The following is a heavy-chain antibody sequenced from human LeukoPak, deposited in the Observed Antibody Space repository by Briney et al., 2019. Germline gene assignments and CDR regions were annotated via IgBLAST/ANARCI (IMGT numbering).Heavy chain of an antibody. V-gene: IGHV3-30*02. CDR3: AKDLRAAADGTYFDY. J-gene: IGHJ4*02. CDR2: IRYDGSNK. Sequence: PGGSLRLSCAASGFAFSSYGIHWVRQAPGKGLGWVAFIRYDGSNKYYGDSVKGRFTISRDNSKSTVYLYMNSLRGDDTAVYYCAKDLRAAADGTYFDYWGRGTLVTVSS. CDR1: GFAFSSYG. D-gene: IGHD6-13*01.